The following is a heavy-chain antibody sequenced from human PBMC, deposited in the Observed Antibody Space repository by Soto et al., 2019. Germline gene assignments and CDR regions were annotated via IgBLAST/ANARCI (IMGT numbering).Heavy chain of an antibody. CDR1: RASVSSSY. CDR3: ARGYYASNAQSNPFDI. D-gene: IGHD3-22*01. J-gene: IGHJ3*02. CDR2: VYYTGST. Sequence: SETLSLTCTVSRASVSSSYWSWIRQSPGKGLEWIGYVYYTGSTKYNPSLKSRVTISVVTSKNQFSMKLSSVTAADTAVYYCARGYYASNAQSNPFDIWGPGTLVTVSS. V-gene: IGHV4-59*02.